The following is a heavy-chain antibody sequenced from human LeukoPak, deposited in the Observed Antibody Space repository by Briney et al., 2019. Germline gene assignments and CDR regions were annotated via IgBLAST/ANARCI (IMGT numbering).Heavy chain of an antibody. Sequence: SETLSLTCSVSGGSINNYYWSWIRQPPGKGLEWIGYIYYNGNTNYNASLQSRVTISVDTSMRQLSLKLRSLTAADTAVYYCARHVGADSSGHADGFGIWGQGTMVTVSP. CDR3: ARHVGADSSGHADGFGI. D-gene: IGHD3-22*01. CDR1: GGSINNYY. J-gene: IGHJ3*02. V-gene: IGHV4-59*08. CDR2: IYYNGNT.